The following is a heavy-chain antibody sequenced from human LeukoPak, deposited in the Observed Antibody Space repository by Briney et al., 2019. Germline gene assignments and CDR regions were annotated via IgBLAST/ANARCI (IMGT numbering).Heavy chain of an antibody. Sequence: PGGSLRLSCAASGFTVSSNYMSWVRQAPGKGLEWVSVIYSDGSTYYADSVKGRFTISRDNSKNTLYLQMNSLRAEDTAVYYCASGSGSYRTPYYYIDVWGTGTTVTVSS. CDR1: GFTVSSNY. CDR3: ASGSGSYRTPYYYIDV. V-gene: IGHV3-53*01. CDR2: IYSDGST. D-gene: IGHD3-10*01. J-gene: IGHJ6*03.